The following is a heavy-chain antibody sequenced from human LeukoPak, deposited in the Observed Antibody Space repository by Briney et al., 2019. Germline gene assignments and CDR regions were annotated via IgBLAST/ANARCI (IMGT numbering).Heavy chain of an antibody. D-gene: IGHD6-13*01. CDR1: GGSFSSSNW. J-gene: IGHJ6*02. V-gene: IGHV4-4*02. CDR3: AAGYSSSWYYYYGMDV. Sequence: SGTLSLTCAVSGGSFSSSNWWSWVREPPGRGPEWIGEIYHSGRTNYNPSLKSRVTISVDKSKNQFSLKLSSVTAADTAVYYCAAGYSSSWYYYYGMDVWGQGTTVTVSS. CDR2: IYHSGRT.